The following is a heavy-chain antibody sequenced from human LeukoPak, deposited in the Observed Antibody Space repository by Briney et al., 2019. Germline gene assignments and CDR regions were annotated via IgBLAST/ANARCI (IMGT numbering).Heavy chain of an antibody. CDR2: ISYDGSNK. J-gene: IGHJ4*02. CDR3: ARDDYGVGFDY. V-gene: IGHV3-30*04. CDR1: GLIFSSFA. Sequence: GRSLRLSCAASGLIFSSFALHWVRQPPGKGLEWVAVISYDGSNKYYADSLKGRFTISGDNSKNTLYLQMNSLRAEDTAVYYCARDDYGVGFDYWGQGTLVTVSS. D-gene: IGHD4-17*01.